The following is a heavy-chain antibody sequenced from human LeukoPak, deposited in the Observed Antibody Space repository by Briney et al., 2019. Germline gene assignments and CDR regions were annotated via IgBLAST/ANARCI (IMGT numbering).Heavy chain of an antibody. Sequence: SVKVSCKASGGTFSSYAISWVRQAPGQGLEWMGGIIPIFGTANYAQKFQGRVTITADESTSTAYMELSSLRSEDTAVYYCARVGCSGGSCYIIRHWGQGTLVTVSS. J-gene: IGHJ4*02. D-gene: IGHD2-15*01. CDR1: GGTFSSYA. V-gene: IGHV1-69*13. CDR2: IIPIFGTA. CDR3: ARVGCSGGSCYIIRH.